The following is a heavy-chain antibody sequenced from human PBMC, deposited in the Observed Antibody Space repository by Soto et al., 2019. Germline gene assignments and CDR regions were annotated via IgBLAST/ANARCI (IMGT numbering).Heavy chain of an antibody. CDR3: ARGEAAMFAAFDI. D-gene: IGHD2-2*01. V-gene: IGHV1-2*04. J-gene: IGHJ3*02. CDR1: GYTFTGYY. Sequence: ASVKVSCKASGYTFTGYYMHWVRQAPGQGLEWMGWINPNSGGTNYAQKFRGWVTMTRDTSISTAYMELSRLRSDDTAVYYCARGEAAMFAAFDIWGQGTMVTVSS. CDR2: INPNSGGT.